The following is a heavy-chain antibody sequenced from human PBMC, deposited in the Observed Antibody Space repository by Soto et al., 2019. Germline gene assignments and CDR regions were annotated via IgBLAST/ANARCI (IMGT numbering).Heavy chain of an antibody. CDR3: ARKRYCSGGSCYEYFDY. Sequence: QVQLQESGPGLVKPSGTLSLTCAVSGGSISSSNWWSWVRQPPGKGLEGIGEIYHSGSTNYNPPLKSRVTISLDKSKNQFSLKLSSVPAADTAVYYCARKRYCSGGSCYEYFDYWGQGTLVTVSS. J-gene: IGHJ4*02. D-gene: IGHD2-15*01. CDR1: GGSISSSNW. CDR2: IYHSGST. V-gene: IGHV4-4*02.